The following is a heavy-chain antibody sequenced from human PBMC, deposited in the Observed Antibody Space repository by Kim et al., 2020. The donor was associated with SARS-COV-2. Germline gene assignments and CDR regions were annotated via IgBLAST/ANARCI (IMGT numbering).Heavy chain of an antibody. CDR3: ARNYDSSGYYLKSYYFAT. J-gene: IGHJ4*02. CDR1: GGSISSSSYY. D-gene: IGHD3-22*01. V-gene: IGHV4-39*01. CDR2: IYYSGST. Sequence: SETLSLTCTVSGGSISSSSYYWGWIRQPPGKGLEWIGSIYYSGSTYYNPSLKSRVTISVDTSKNQFSLKLSSVTAADTAVYYCARNYDSSGYYLKSYYFATWGQRTLVTVSS.